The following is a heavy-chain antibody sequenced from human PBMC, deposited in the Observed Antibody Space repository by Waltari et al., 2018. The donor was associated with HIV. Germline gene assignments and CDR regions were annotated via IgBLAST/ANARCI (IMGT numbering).Heavy chain of an antibody. CDR3: ATARETMGVDFDY. V-gene: IGHV1-69*02. CDR2: MIPMSDKT. D-gene: IGHD3-10*01. J-gene: IGHJ4*02. Sequence: QVQLVQSGAEVRRPGSSVKVSCKASGANFFSYSINWVRQAPGQGLEWMGRMIPMSDKTNYAQKFQGRVTISADKSTSTAYMEFNGLRSGDTAVYYCATARETMGVDFDYWGQGTLVTVSS. CDR1: GANFFSYS.